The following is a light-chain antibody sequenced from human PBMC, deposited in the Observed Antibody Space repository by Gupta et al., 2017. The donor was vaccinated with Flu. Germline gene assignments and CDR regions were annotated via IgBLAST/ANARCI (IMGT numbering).Light chain of an antibody. Sequence: EMASTNSKSSQNVRYSSNNMNYLAWYQQKPGQPPKLLIYWASTRESGVPDRFSGSGSGTDFTLTISSRQAEDVAVYYCQQYYTTPQTFGQGTKVEIK. CDR3: QQYYTTPQT. J-gene: IGKJ1*01. CDR1: QNVRYSSNNMNY. V-gene: IGKV4-1*01. CDR2: WAS.